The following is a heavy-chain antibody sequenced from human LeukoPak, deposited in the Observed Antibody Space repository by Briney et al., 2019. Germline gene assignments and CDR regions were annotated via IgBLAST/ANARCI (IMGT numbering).Heavy chain of an antibody. CDR2: MYYSGSI. CDR3: ARGTPSFDY. D-gene: IGHD1-1*01. J-gene: IGHJ4*02. Sequence: PSETLSLTCSVSGGSISSSTFYWGWIRQPPGKGLEWIGSMYYSGSIYYNPSLKSRVTMSVDTSKNKFSLKLSSVTAADTAVYYCARGTPSFDYWGQGTLVTVSS. V-gene: IGHV4-39*01. CDR1: GGSISSSTFY.